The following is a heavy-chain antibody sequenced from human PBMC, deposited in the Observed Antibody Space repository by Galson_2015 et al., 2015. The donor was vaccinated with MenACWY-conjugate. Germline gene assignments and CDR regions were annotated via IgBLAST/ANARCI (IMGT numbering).Heavy chain of an antibody. CDR2: IYYSGST. CDR3: ARGYCSGGSCYVFDS. D-gene: IGHD2-15*01. Sequence: TLSLTCTVSGGSLSSYYWSWIRQPPGKGLAWIGYIYYSGSTNYNPSLKSRVTISVDTSKNQFSLKLSSVTAADTAVYYCARGYCSGGSCYVFDSWGQGTLVPVSS. J-gene: IGHJ4*02. V-gene: IGHV4-59*01. CDR1: GGSLSSYY.